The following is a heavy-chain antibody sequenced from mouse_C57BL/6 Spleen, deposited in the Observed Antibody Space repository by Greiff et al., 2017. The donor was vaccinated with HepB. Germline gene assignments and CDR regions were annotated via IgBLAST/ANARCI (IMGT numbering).Heavy chain of an antibody. V-gene: IGHV14-4*01. CDR1: GFNIKDDY. Sequence: VQLQQSGAELVRPGASVKLSCTASGFNIKDDYMHWVKQRPEQGLEWIGWIDPENGDTEYASKFQGKATITADTSSNTAYLQLSSLTSEDTAVYYCTTYDGYPYYAMDYWGQGTSVTVSS. CDR2: IDPENGDT. D-gene: IGHD2-3*01. J-gene: IGHJ4*01. CDR3: TTYDGYPYYAMDY.